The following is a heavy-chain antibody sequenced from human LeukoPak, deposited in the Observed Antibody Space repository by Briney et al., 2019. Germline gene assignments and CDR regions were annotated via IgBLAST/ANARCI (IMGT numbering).Heavy chain of an antibody. V-gene: IGHV1-24*01. D-gene: IGHD3-22*01. Sequence: GASVKVSCRVSGYTLPELSMHWVRQAPGKGLEWMGDFDPEYGETICAQKFQGRVTMTEDTSTDTAYMELSSLRSEDTAVYYCAANYYDSSGYGNWGQGTLVTVSS. CDR2: FDPEYGET. CDR3: AANYYDSSGYGN. J-gene: IGHJ4*02. CDR1: GYTLPELS.